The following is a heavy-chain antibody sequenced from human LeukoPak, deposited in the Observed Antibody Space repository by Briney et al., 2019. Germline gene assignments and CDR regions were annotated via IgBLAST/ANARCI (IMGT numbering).Heavy chain of an antibody. CDR2: IYPGDSDT. CDR1: GYSFTSYW. Sequence: NRGESLKISCKSSGYSFTSYWIGWVRQMPGKGLEWMGIIYPGDSDTRYSPSFQGQVTISADKSISTAYLQWSSLKASDTAMYYCARRHCASSNCYRGGEFDPWGQGTLVTVSS. V-gene: IGHV5-51*01. CDR3: ARRHCASSNCYRGGEFDP. D-gene: IGHD2-2*01. J-gene: IGHJ5*02.